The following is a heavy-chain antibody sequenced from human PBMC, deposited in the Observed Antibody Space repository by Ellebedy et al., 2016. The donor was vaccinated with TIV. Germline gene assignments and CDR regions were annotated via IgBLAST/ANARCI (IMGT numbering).Heavy chain of an antibody. J-gene: IGHJ5*02. Sequence: SLKISCAASGFAFDEYAIHGVRQAPGKGLEWVSAISLNSGDIGFADSVKGRFTITRDNAKNTLYLHMNSLRVEDTAIYYCAKGGFRNWFDPWGQGTLVTVSS. CDR3: AKGGFRNWFDP. CDR1: GFAFDEYA. V-gene: IGHV3-9*01. CDR2: ISLNSGDI. D-gene: IGHD1-14*01.